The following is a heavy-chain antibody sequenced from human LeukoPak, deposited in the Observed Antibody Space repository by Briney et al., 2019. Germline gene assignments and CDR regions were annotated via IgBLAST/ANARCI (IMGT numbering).Heavy chain of an antibody. D-gene: IGHD6-19*01. CDR1: GFTFSNAW. CDR3: TTEVVFAISGGWYPIDY. Sequence: GGSLRLSCAASGFTFSNAWMSWVRQAPGKGLEWVGRIKSKTDGGTTDYAAPVKGRFTISRDDSKNTLYLQMNSLKTEDTAVYYCTTEVVFAISGGWYPIDYWGQGTLVTVSS. V-gene: IGHV3-15*01. J-gene: IGHJ4*02. CDR2: IKSKTDGGTT.